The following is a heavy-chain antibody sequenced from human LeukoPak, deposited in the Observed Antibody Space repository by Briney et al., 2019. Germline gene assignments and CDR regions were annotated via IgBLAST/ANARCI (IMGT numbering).Heavy chain of an antibody. CDR3: ASRSWRDYYGSGSFHDDFDL. CDR1: GYTFIGYY. Sequence: ASVKISCKASGYTFIGYYMHWVRQAPGQGLEWMGWNNPNSGGTNYAQKFQGRVTMTRDTSISTAYMELSRLTSDDTAVYYCASRSWRDYYGSGSFHDDFDLWGQGTMVTVSS. D-gene: IGHD3-10*01. J-gene: IGHJ3*01. V-gene: IGHV1-2*02. CDR2: NNPNSGGT.